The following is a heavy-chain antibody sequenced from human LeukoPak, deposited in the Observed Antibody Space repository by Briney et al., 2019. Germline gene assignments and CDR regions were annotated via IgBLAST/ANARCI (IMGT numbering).Heavy chain of an antibody. J-gene: IGHJ3*02. CDR2: IKHSGST. CDR1: GGSFSGYY. Sequence: PSETLSLTCAVNGGSFSGYYWIWIRQPQGKGLEWIGEIKHSGSTNYNPSLKSRVTISVDTSKNQFSLKLSSVTAADTAVYYCARGGECGSCDGFDMWGQGIMVTVSS. V-gene: IGHV4-34*01. D-gene: IGHD2-15*01. CDR3: ARGGECGSCDGFDM.